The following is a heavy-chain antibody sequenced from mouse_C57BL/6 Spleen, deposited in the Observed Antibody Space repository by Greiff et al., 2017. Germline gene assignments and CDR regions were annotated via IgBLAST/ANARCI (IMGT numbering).Heavy chain of an antibody. J-gene: IGHJ3*01. CDR3: AKHGSDYCGSSYGWFAY. D-gene: IGHD1-1*01. Sequence: QVQLKESGPGLVAPSQSLSITCTVSGFSLTSYGVDWVRQPPGKGLEWLGVIWGGGSANYNSALMSRLSISKDNSKSQVFLKMNSLQTDDTAMYXCAKHGSDYCGSSYGWFAYWGQGTLVTVSA. CDR2: IWGGGSA. V-gene: IGHV2-9*01. CDR1: GFSLTSYG.